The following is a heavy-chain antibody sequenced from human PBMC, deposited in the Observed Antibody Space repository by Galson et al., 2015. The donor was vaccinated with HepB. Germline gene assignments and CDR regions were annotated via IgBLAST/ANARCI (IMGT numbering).Heavy chain of an antibody. J-gene: IGHJ3*02. Sequence: SLRLSCAASGFTFSSYAMSWVRQAPGKGLEWVSAISGSGGSTYYADSVKGRFTISRDNSKNTLYLQMNSLRAEDTAVYYCANGGRDIVVVPAAFIDIWGQGTMVTVSS. V-gene: IGHV3-23*01. CDR1: GFTFSSYA. CDR2: ISGSGGST. D-gene: IGHD2-2*01. CDR3: ANGGRDIVVVPAAFIDI.